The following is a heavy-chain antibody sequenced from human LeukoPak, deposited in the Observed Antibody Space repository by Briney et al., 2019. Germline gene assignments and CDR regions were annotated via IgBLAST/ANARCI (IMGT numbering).Heavy chain of an antibody. D-gene: IGHD2-2*01. V-gene: IGHV3-21*01. Sequence: GGSLRLSCAASGFTFSRYSINWVRQAPGKGLEWVSSISSSSSFIYYADSVKGRFTISRDNAKNSLYLQMNSLRAEDTAVYYCARDPPLGSCSTISCPHLDYWGQGTLVTVSS. CDR1: GFTFSRYS. CDR2: ISSSSSFI. CDR3: ARDPPLGSCSTISCPHLDY. J-gene: IGHJ4*02.